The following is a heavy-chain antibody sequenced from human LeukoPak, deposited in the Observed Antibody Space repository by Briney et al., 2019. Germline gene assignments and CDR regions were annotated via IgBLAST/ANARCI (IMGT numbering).Heavy chain of an antibody. CDR3: ASERGYHAN. J-gene: IGHJ4*02. Sequence: SETLSLTCTVSGASMSTRGYYWGWIRQPPGKGLEWIGTIYYSGSTYYDPSLKGRVTISVDTSKNQFSLKLSSVTAADTAMYYCASERGYHANWGQGTLVTVSS. V-gene: IGHV4-39*07. CDR1: GASMSTRGYY. CDR2: IYYSGST. D-gene: IGHD5-12*01.